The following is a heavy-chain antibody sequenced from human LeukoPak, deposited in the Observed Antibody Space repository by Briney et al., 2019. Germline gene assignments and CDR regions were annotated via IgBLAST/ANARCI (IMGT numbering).Heavy chain of an antibody. CDR1: GFTFSDYA. J-gene: IGHJ4*02. CDR2: IFAGGGAA. D-gene: IGHD3-22*01. Sequence: PGGSLRLSCPVSGFTFSDYAMTWVRQAPGKGLEWVSSIFAGGGAALYADSVRGRFTIFRDDSKSTLFLQMHSLRAEDTAIYYCAKYYYDRRGPYSWVFDYWGQGNLVTVSS. V-gene: IGHV3-23*01. CDR3: AKYYYDRRGPYSWVFDY.